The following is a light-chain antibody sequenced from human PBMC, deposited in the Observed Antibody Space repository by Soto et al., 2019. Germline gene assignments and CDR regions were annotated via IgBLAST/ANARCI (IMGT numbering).Light chain of an antibody. J-gene: IGKJ2*01. V-gene: IGKV1-5*03. CDR1: QSISSW. CDR2: KAS. CDR3: QQYNSYPYT. Sequence: DIQMTQSPSTLSASVGDRVTITCRASQSISSWLAWYQQKPGKAPKLLTYKASSLESGVPLRFSGSGSVTEFTLTISSLQPDDFATYYCQQYNSYPYTFGQGTKLEIK.